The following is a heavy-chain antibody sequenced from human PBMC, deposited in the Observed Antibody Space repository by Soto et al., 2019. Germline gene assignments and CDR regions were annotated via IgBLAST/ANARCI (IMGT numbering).Heavy chain of an antibody. CDR2: ISYDGSNI. CDR1: GFTFSSYA. J-gene: IGHJ1*01. D-gene: IGHD6-19*01. CDR3: ARDDSGGWYLAH. V-gene: IGHV3-30-3*01. Sequence: QVQLVESGGGVVQPGRSLRLSCAASGFTFSSYAMHWIRQAPGKGLEWVAVISYDGSNIYYADSVKGRFTISRDNSKNTLYLQMNSLRAEDTAVYCCARDDSGGWYLAHWGQGTLVTVSS.